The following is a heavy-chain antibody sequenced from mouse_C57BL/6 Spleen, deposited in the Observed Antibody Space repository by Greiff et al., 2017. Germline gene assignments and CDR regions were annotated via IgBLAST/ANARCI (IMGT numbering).Heavy chain of an antibody. D-gene: IGHD1-1*01. J-gene: IGHJ2*01. CDR2: IYPGDGDT. CDR1: GYAFSSYW. CDR3: ARRGYYGSSSVY. Sequence: QVQLQQSGAELVKPGASVKISCKASGYAFSSYWMNWVKQRPGQGLEWIGQIYPGDGDTNYNGKFKGKATLTADKSSSTAYMQLSSLTSEDSAVYFCARRGYYGSSSVYWGQGTTLTVSS. V-gene: IGHV1-80*01.